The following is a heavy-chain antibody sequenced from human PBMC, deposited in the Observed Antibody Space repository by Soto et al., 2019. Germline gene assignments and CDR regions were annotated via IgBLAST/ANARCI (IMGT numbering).Heavy chain of an antibody. CDR3: AKDGIQLWTYLHY. D-gene: IGHD5-18*01. J-gene: IGHJ4*02. V-gene: IGHV3-23*01. CDR1: AFTFSSYA. Sequence: EVQLLESGGGLVQPGGSLRLSCAASAFTFSSYAMTWVRQAPGKGLEWVSAISSTGGSTYYADSVKGRFTISRDNSKNPLYLQMNSLRAEDTAVYFCAKDGIQLWTYLHYWGQGTLVTVSS. CDR2: ISSTGGST.